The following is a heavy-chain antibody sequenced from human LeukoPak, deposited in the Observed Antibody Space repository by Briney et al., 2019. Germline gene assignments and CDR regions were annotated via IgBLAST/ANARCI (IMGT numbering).Heavy chain of an antibody. CDR1: GFTFSNYG. Sequence: GGSLRLSCAASGFTFSNYGMHWVRQAPGKGLEWVALLVYDGFYKYYADSVKGRFTISRHDSTNTLYLQLTSLRAEDTAVYYCAKDLITMVRGSPMDVWGRGTTVTVS. J-gene: IGHJ6*02. D-gene: IGHD3-10*01. V-gene: IGHV3-30*02. CDR2: LVYDGFYK. CDR3: AKDLITMVRGSPMDV.